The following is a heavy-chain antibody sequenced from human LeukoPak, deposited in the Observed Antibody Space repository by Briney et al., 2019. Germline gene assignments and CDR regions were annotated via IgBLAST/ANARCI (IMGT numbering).Heavy chain of an antibody. V-gene: IGHV4-4*02. CDR3: ARDGASGSYYAGDNWFDP. D-gene: IGHD1-26*01. J-gene: IGHJ5*02. CDR2: IYHSGST. Sequence: KPSGTLSLTCAVSGGSISSSNWWSWVRQPPGKGLEWIGEIYHSGSTNYNPSLKSRVTISVDKSKNQFSLKLSSVTAADTAVYYCARDGASGSYYAGDNWFDPWGQGTLVTV. CDR1: GGSISSSNW.